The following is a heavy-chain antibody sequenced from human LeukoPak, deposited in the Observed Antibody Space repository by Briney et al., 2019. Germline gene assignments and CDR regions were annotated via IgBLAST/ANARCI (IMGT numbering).Heavy chain of an antibody. CDR2: IYTSGST. CDR3: ALGGESFDY. D-gene: IGHD3-10*01. CDR1: GGSISSSSYY. V-gene: IGHV4-61*02. J-gene: IGHJ4*02. Sequence: SETLSLTCTVSGGSISSSSYYWSWIRQPAGKGLEWIGRIYTSGSTNYNPSLKSRVTIAVDTSKNQFSLKLSSVTAADTAVYYCALGGESFDYWGQGTLVTVSS.